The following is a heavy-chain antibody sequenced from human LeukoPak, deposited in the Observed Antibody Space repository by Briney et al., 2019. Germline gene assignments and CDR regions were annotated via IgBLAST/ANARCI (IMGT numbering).Heavy chain of an antibody. CDR1: GGSIGSYY. CDR3: AKNYGDYGDAFDI. J-gene: IGHJ3*02. V-gene: IGHV4-59*01. Sequence: PSETLSLTCTVSGGSIGSYYWSWIRQPPGKGLEWIGYIYYSGSTNYNPSLKSRVTISVDTSKNQFSLKLSSVTAADTAVYYCAKNYGDYGDAFDIWGQGTMVTVSS. D-gene: IGHD4-17*01. CDR2: IYYSGST.